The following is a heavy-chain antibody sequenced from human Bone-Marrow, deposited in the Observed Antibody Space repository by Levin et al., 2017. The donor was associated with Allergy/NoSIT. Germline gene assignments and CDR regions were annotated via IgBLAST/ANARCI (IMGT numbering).Heavy chain of an antibody. CDR1: GYTFTGYY. CDR2: INPNSGGT. Sequence: ASVKVSCKASGYTFTGYYMHWVRQAPGQGLEWMGWINPNSGGTNYAQKFQGRVTMTRDTSISTAYMELSRLRSDDTAVYYCARDLSTREYYYGMDVWGQGTTVTVSS. J-gene: IGHJ6*02. V-gene: IGHV1-2*02. CDR3: ARDLSTREYYYGMDV. D-gene: IGHD1-1*01.